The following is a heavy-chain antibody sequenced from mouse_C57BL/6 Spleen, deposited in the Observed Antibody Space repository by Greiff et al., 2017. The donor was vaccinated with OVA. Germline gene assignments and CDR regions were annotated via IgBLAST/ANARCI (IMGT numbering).Heavy chain of an antibody. V-gene: IGHV1-19*01. D-gene: IGHD2-4*01. CDR3: ASGDYDGWYFDV. J-gene: IGHJ1*03. CDR1: GYTFTDYY. Sequence: EVQLQQSGPVLVKPGASVKMSCKASGYTFTDYYMNWVKQSHGKSLEWIGVINPYNGGTSYNQKFKGKATLTVDKSSSTAYMELNSLTSEDSAVYYCASGDYDGWYFDVWGTGTTVTVSS. CDR2: INPYNGGT.